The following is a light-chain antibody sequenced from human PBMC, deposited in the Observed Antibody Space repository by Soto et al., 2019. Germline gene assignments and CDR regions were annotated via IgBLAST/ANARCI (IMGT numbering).Light chain of an antibody. CDR1: QSVSSSY. CDR2: GAS. J-gene: IGKJ3*01. V-gene: IGKV3-20*01. CDR3: QQYGSSPLFT. Sequence: EIVLTQSPGTLSLSPGERATLSCRASQSVSSSYLAWYRQKPGQAPRLLIYGASGRATGIPDRFSGSGSGTDFTLTISRLEPEDFAVYYCQQYGSSPLFTFGPGTKVDI.